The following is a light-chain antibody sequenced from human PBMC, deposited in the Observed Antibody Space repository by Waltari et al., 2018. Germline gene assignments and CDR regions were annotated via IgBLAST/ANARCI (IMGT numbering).Light chain of an antibody. CDR1: QSVSTN. J-gene: IGKJ1*01. Sequence: EIVMTQSPATLSVSPGERATLSCRASQSVSTNLVWYQQKPGQAPRPLIYGASTRATGVPARFSGGGSGTDFTLTISSLQSEDFAVYFCQQSNNWPPWTFGQGTKVEIK. CDR2: GAS. V-gene: IGKV3-15*01. CDR3: QQSNNWPPWT.